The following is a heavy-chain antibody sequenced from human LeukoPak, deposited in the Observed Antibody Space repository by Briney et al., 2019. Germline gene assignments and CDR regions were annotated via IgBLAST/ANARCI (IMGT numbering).Heavy chain of an antibody. CDR3: ARDRWYKNNWFDP. V-gene: IGHV1-2*02. J-gene: IGHJ5*02. D-gene: IGHD1-14*01. CDR1: GYTFTGYY. Sequence: ASVKVSCKASGYTFTGYYMHWVRQAPGQGLEWMGWINPNSGGTNYAQKFQGRVTMTRDTSISTAYMELSRLRSDDTAVYYCARDRWYKNNWFDPWGQGTLVTDSS. CDR2: INPNSGGT.